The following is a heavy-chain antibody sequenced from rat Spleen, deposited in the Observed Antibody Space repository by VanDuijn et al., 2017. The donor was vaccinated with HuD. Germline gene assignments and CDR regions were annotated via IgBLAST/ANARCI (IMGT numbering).Heavy chain of an antibody. V-gene: IGHV5-46*01. CDR3: TRAPYD. CDR1: GFTFSSFA. Sequence: EVQLVESGGGLVQPGRSLKLSCAASGFTFSSFAMAWVRQAPKKGLEWVATITSGGSNTYYPDSVKGRFTISRDNAKSTLYLQLNSLRSEDTATYYCTRAPYDWGQGVMVTVSS. CDR2: ITSGGSNT. D-gene: IGHD2-3*01. J-gene: IGHJ2*01.